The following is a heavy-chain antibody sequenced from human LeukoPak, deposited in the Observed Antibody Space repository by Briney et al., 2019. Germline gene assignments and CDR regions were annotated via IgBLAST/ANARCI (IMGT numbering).Heavy chain of an antibody. CDR2: ISGSAGST. V-gene: IGHV3-23*01. CDR3: AKEVSNGDYNILGYYYNGMDV. D-gene: IGHD4-17*01. J-gene: IGHJ6*02. CDR1: GFTFSSYA. Sequence: GGSLRLSCAASGFTFSSYAMSWVRQAPGKGLEWVSAISGSAGSTYYADSVKGRFTISRDNSRNTVYLQMNGLRVEDTAVYYCAKEVSNGDYNILGYYYNGMDVWGQGTTVTVSS.